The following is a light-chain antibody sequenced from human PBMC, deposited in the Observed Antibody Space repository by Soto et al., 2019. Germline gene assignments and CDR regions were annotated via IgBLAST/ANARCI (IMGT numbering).Light chain of an antibody. CDR2: GAS. CDR1: QSVSNN. J-gene: IGKJ5*01. Sequence: EIVLTQSPGTLSLSPGERSTLSCMSSQSVSNNYLAWYQQKPGQAPRLLIYGASNRATGIPDRFSGSGSGTEFTLSISSLQSEDFAVYYCKQYKEWPPFTFGQGTRLEIK. V-gene: IGKV3D-15*01. CDR3: KQYKEWPPFT.